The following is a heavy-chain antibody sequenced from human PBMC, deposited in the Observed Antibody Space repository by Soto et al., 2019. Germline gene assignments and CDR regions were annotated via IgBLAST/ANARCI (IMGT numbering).Heavy chain of an antibody. CDR1: GFSFSSYW. V-gene: IGHV3-74*03. CDR2: INSDGTAT. J-gene: IGHJ4*02. D-gene: IGHD6-25*01. Sequence: GGSLRLSCAASGFSFSSYWMHWVRQVPGRGLVWVSGINSDGTATKYADYVKGRFAISRDNANNTLHLQMSSLRAEDKAVYYCARGSGFQAGVHGYWGQGTLVTVSS. CDR3: ARGSGFQAGVHGY.